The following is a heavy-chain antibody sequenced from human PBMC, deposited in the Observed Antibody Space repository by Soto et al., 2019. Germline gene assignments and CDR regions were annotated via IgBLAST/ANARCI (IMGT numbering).Heavy chain of an antibody. CDR3: ARVGGYCSGGSCSLDY. CDR2: ISSSSSTI. D-gene: IGHD2-15*01. V-gene: IGHV3-48*01. Sequence: EVQLVESGGGLVQPGGSLRLSCAASGFTFSSYSMNWVRQAPGKGLEWVSYISSSSSTIYYADSVKGRFTISRDNAKNSLYLQMNSRRAEDTAVYYCARVGGYCSGGSCSLDYWGQGTLVTVSS. CDR1: GFTFSSYS. J-gene: IGHJ4*02.